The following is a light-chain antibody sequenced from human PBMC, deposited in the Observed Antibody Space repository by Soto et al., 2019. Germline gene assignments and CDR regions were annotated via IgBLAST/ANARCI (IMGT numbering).Light chain of an antibody. CDR1: QSISSW. V-gene: IGKV1-5*03. Sequence: DIQMTQSPSTLSASVGDRVTITCRASQSISSWLAWYQQKPGKAPKLLIYKASSLESGVPSRFSGSGSGTEFTLTISILHPDDFATYYCQQYNSYRTFGQGTKVEIK. CDR2: KAS. CDR3: QQYNSYRT. J-gene: IGKJ1*01.